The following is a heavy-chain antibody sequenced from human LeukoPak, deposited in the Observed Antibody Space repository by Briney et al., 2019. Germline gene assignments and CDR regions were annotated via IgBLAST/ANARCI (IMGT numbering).Heavy chain of an antibody. V-gene: IGHV4-4*07. D-gene: IGHD3-10*01. CDR2: IYTSGST. J-gene: IGHJ6*02. CDR3: ARDKLYYGSGRYYYGMDV. Sequence: SETLSLTCTVSGGSISSYYWSWIRQPAGKGLEWIGRIYTSGSTNHNPSLKSRVTMSVDTSKNQFSLKLSSVTAADTAVYYCARDKLYYGSGRYYYGMDVWGQGTTVTVSS. CDR1: GGSISSYY.